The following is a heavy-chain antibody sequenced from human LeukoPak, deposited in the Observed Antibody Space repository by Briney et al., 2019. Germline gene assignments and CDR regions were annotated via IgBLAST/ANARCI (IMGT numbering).Heavy chain of an antibody. CDR2: IYARGSP. V-gene: IGHV4-4*07. CDR1: GDSISDYY. J-gene: IGHJ5*02. D-gene: IGHD1-26*01. CDR3: ARSYRLSHYFDT. Sequence: PSETLSLTCTVSGDSISDYYWGWIRQPAGKGLEWIGRIYARGSPNYNPSLKSRVTMSVDTSKNQCSLSLNSVTAADTAVYYCARSYRLSHYFDTRGQGILVTVSS.